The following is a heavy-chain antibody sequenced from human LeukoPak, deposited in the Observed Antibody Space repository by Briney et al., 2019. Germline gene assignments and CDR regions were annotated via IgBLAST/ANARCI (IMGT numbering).Heavy chain of an antibody. D-gene: IGHD5-12*01. CDR3: ARDWATPYNWFDP. J-gene: IGHJ5*02. V-gene: IGHV3-30-3*01. Sequence: QAGGSLRLSCAASGFTFSSYAMHWVRQAPGKGLEWVAVISYDGSNKYYADSVKGRFTISRDNSKNTLYLQMNSLRAEDTAVYHCARDWATPYNWFDPWGQGTLVTVSS. CDR1: GFTFSSYA. CDR2: ISYDGSNK.